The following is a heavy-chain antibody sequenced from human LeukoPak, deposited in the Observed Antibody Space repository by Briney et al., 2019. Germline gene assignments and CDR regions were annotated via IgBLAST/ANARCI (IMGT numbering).Heavy chain of an antibody. CDR3: AKESCPSGYCTFDY. CDR2: ISSSGAST. D-gene: IGHD3-3*01. V-gene: IGHV3-23*01. Sequence: SGGSLRLSCAASGFTFSSYAMSWVRRAPGKGLESVSTISSSGASTFYAGSVKGRFTVSRDNSKNTLDLQMNTLRAEDTGVYYCAKESCPSGYCTFDYWGQGTLVTVSS. J-gene: IGHJ4*02. CDR1: GFTFSSYA.